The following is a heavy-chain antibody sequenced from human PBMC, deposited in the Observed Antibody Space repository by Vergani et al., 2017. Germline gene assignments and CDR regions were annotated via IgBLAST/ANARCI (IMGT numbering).Heavy chain of an antibody. D-gene: IGHD1-26*01. V-gene: IGHV4-59*01. Sequence: QVQLQESGPGLVKPSETLSLTCTVSGGSISSYYWSWNRQPPGKGLEWIGYIYYSGSTNYNPSLKSRVTISVDTDKNQFSLKLSSVTAADTAVYYCARDRVGAVNWFDPWGQGTLVTVSS. CDR1: GGSISSYY. J-gene: IGHJ5*02. CDR3: ARDRVGAVNWFDP. CDR2: IYYSGST.